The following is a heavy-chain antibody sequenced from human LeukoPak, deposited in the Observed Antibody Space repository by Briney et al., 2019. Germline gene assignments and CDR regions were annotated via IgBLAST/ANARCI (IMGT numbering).Heavy chain of an antibody. J-gene: IGHJ6*02. D-gene: IGHD4-4*01. CDR2: ISSSGSTI. CDR3: ARNPYYSNYVSSYYYYGMDV. CDR1: GFTFSDYY. Sequence: GGSLRLSCAASGFTFSDYYMSWIRQAPGKGLEWVSYISSSGSTIYYADSVKGRFTISRDNAKNSLYLQMNSQRAEDTAVYYCARNPYYSNYVSSYYYYGMDVWGQGTTVTVSS. V-gene: IGHV3-11*01.